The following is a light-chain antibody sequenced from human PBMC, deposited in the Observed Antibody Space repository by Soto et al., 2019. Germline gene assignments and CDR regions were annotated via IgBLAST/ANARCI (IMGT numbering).Light chain of an antibody. CDR2: RAS. CDR3: QQRSNWPPT. J-gene: IGKJ4*01. Sequence: TQSPATLSLSAGARATPSCRASQSISTNLAGFLKKPGQAPRLLISRASTRATGIPARFSGSGSGTDFTLTISSLEPEDVAVYYCQQRSNWPPTFGGGTKG. CDR1: QSISTN. V-gene: IGKV3-11*01.